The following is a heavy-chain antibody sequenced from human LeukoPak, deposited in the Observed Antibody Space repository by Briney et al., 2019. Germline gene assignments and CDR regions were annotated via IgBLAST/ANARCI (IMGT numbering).Heavy chain of an antibody. V-gene: IGHV1-18*01. CDR1: GYTFTSYG. CDR3: ARPELLWFGEPGYYFDY. Sequence: ASVKVSCKASGYTFTSYGISWVRQAPGQGLEWMGWISAYNGNTNYAQKLQGRVTMTTDTSTSTAYMELRSLRSDDTAVYYCARPELLWFGEPGYYFDYWGQGTLVTVSS. J-gene: IGHJ4*02. D-gene: IGHD3-10*01. CDR2: ISAYNGNT.